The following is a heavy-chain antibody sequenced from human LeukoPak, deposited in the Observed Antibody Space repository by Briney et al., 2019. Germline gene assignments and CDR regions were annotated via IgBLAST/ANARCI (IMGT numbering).Heavy chain of an antibody. V-gene: IGHV3-23*01. D-gene: IGHD5-12*01. CDR3: ARDSDSGYELGGNWFDP. J-gene: IGHJ5*02. CDR1: GFTFSSYA. CDR2: ISGSGGST. Sequence: GGSLRLSCAASGFTFSSYAMSWVRQAPGKGLEWVSAISGSGGSTYYADSVKGRFTISRDNSKNTLYLQMNSLRAEDTAVYYCARDSDSGYELGGNWFDPWGQGTLVTVSS.